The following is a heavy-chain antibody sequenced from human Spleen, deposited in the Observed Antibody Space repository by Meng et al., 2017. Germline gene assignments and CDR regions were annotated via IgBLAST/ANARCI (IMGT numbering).Heavy chain of an antibody. CDR1: GYTFTDDY. J-gene: IGHJ4*02. Sequence: EVQLVQSGAEVKKSGATVEISCKVAGYTFTDDYMHWVLQAPGKGLEWMGLVDPEDGKTIYAEKFQDRVTITADTSTDTAYMELSSLRSEDTAIYYCATDEYSSNWGQGTLVTVSS. V-gene: IGHV1-69-2*01. D-gene: IGHD6-6*01. CDR3: ATDEYSSN. CDR2: VDPEDGKT.